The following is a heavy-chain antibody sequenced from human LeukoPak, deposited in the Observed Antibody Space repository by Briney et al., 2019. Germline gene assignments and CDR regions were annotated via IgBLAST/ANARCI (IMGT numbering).Heavy chain of an antibody. J-gene: IGHJ5*02. CDR3: ARDTGGSGDWNDELGGGWFDP. Sequence: KPSGTLSLTCAVSGGSISSSNWWSWVRQPPGKGLEWIGEIYHSGSTNYNPSLKSRVIISVDKSKNQFSLKLSSVTAADTAVYYCARDTGGSGDWNDELGGGWFDPWGLGTLVTVSS. CDR1: GGSISSSNW. CDR2: IYHSGST. V-gene: IGHV4-4*02. D-gene: IGHD1-1*01.